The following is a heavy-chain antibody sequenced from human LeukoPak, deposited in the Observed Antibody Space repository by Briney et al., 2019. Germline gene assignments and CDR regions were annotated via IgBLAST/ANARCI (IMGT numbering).Heavy chain of an antibody. Sequence: GGSLRLSCAASGFTFSSYWMHWVRQAPGKGLVWVSRINSDGSSTIYADSVKGRFTISRDNSKNTLYLQMNSLRAEDTAVYYCAKDPQLWFGELAAESFDYWGQGTLVTVSS. CDR1: GFTFSSYW. J-gene: IGHJ4*02. CDR2: INSDGSST. V-gene: IGHV3-74*01. D-gene: IGHD3-10*01. CDR3: AKDPQLWFGELAAESFDY.